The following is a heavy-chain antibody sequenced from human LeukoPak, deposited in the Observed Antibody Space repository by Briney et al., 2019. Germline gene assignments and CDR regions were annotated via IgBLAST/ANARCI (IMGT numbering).Heavy chain of an antibody. D-gene: IGHD3-16*02. V-gene: IGHV3-23*01. J-gene: IGHJ3*02. CDR2: ISGSGGST. CDR3: AKHHDHDYVWGSYRYLYAFDI. CDR1: GFTFSSYA. Sequence: GGSLRLSCAASGFTFSSYAMSWVRQAPGKGLEWVSAISGSGGSTYYADSVKGRFTISRDNSKNTLYLQMNSLRAEDTAVYYCAKHHDHDYVWGSYRYLYAFDIWGQGTMVTVSS.